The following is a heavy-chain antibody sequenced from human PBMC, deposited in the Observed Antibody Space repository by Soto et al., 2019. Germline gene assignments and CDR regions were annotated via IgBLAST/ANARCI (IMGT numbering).Heavy chain of an antibody. V-gene: IGHV4-39*07. CDR2: INHSGST. Sequence: PSETLSLTCTVSGGSIRSGDYYWSWIRQPPGKGLEWIGEINHSGSTNYNPSLKSRVTISVDTSKNQFSLKLSSVTAADTAVYYCARGRIVVVPAARHNWFDPWGQGTLVTVSS. CDR1: GGSIRSGDYY. J-gene: IGHJ5*02. CDR3: ARGRIVVVPAARHNWFDP. D-gene: IGHD2-2*01.